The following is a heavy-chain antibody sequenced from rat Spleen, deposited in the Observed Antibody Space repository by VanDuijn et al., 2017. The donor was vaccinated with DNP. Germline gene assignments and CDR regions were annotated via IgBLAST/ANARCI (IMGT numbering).Heavy chain of an antibody. CDR2: ISESGGTT. CDR3: ATIIRGTAFDY. Sequence: EVQLVESGGGLVQPGGSMKLSCAASGFTFSSFLMAWVRQAPTKGLEWVATISESGGTTYYRDSVKGRFTISRDNAKSTLYLQMDSLRSEDTATYYCATIIRGTAFDYWGQGVMVTVSS. V-gene: IGHV5-46*01. D-gene: IGHD4-3*01. J-gene: IGHJ2*01. CDR1: GFTFSSFL.